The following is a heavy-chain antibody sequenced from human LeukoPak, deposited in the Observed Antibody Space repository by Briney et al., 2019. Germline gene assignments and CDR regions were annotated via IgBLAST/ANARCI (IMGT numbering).Heavy chain of an antibody. CDR2: ISGSGGST. D-gene: IGHD5-24*01. V-gene: IGHV3-23*01. CDR1: GFTFSSYA. J-gene: IGHJ4*02. CDR3: ANSDDYNDRYYFVY. Sequence: PGGSLRLSCAASGFTFSSYAMSWVRQAPGKGLEWVSAISGSGGSTYYADSVKGRFTISRDNSKNTLYLQMNSLRAEDTAVYYCANSDDYNDRYYFVYWGQGTLVTVSS.